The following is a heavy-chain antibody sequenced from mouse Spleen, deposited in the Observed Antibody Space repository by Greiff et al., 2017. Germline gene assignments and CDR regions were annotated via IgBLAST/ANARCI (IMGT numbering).Heavy chain of an antibody. D-gene: IGHD2-3*01. J-gene: IGHJ2*01. Sequence: EVQLVESGPGLVKPSQSLSLTCSVTGYSITSGYYWNWIRQFPGNKLEWMGYISYDGSNNYNPSLKNRISITRDTSKNQFFLKLNSVTTEDTATYYCARGDDGLRGYWGQGTTLTVSS. CDR1: GYSITSGYY. V-gene: IGHV3-6*01. CDR2: ISYDGSN. CDR3: ARGDDGLRGY.